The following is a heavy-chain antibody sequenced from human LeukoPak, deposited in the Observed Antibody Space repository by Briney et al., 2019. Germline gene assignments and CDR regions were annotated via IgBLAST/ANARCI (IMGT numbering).Heavy chain of an antibody. D-gene: IGHD1-26*01. J-gene: IGHJ3*02. CDR2: ISSSSSTI. Sequence: GGSLRLSCAASGFTFSSYSMNWVRQAPGKGLEWVSYISSSSSTIYYADSVKGRFTISRDNAKNSLYLQMNSLRAEDTAVYYCARDSLYSGSYFSAFDIWGQGTMVTVSS. CDR3: ARDSLYSGSYFSAFDI. V-gene: IGHV3-48*01. CDR1: GFTFSSYS.